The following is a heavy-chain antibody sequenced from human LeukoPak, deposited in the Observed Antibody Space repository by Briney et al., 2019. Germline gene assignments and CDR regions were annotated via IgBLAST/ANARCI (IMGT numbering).Heavy chain of an antibody. CDR3: ARRAISGYSGREYYFDY. J-gene: IGHJ4*02. D-gene: IGHD1-26*01. Sequence: PGGSLRLSCAASGFTFSSYAMSWVRQAPGKGLEGIGSIYYSGSTYYNPSLKSRVTISVDTSKNQFSLKLSSVTAADTAVYYCARRAISGYSGREYYFDYWGQGTLVTVSS. CDR2: IYYSGST. V-gene: IGHV4-39*01. CDR1: GFTFSSYA.